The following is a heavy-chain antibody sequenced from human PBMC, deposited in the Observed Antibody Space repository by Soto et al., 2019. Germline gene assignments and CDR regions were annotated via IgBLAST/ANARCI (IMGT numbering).Heavy chain of an antibody. CDR3: ARRDIVAAVAGRRGSLDS. D-gene: IGHD2-15*01. Sequence: QVELQQWGAGLLKPSETLSLTCAVYGGSFSGYYWNWIRQPPGKALEGIGEINHRGGTNYNPSLRSRVTISVDTSKNQFSLNLNSVTAADAAVYYCARRDIVAAVAGRRGSLDSWGQGTPVTVSS. CDR2: INHRGGT. CDR1: GGSFSGYY. V-gene: IGHV4-34*01. J-gene: IGHJ5*01.